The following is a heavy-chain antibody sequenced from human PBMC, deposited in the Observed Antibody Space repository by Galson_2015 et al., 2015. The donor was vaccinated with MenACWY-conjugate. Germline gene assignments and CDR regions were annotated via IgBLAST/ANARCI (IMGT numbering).Heavy chain of an antibody. J-gene: IGHJ4*02. CDR2: ISWDSGSI. D-gene: IGHD6-19*01. CDR1: GFTFDDKD. CDR3: AKSAEYSSGWYAIEY. V-gene: IGHV3-9*01. Sequence: SLRLSCAGSGFTFDDKDMHWVRQAPGKGLEGVSGISWDSGSIDYADSVKGRFTISRDNAKNSLYLQISSLRAEDTALYYCAKSAEYSSGWYAIEYWGQGALVTVSS.